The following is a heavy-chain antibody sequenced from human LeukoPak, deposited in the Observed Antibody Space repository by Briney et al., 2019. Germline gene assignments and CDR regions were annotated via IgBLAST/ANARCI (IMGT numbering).Heavy chain of an antibody. CDR1: GYTFTDYY. V-gene: IGHV1-46*01. D-gene: IGHD5-18*01. Sequence: VASVKISCKASGYTFTDYYMYWVRQAPGQGPECMGVIHPSGGGTTYAQKFQGRVTLTKDTATSTVYIELSSPRSDDTAVYYCARMAMDPAMVTNFFDLWGQGTLLIVSA. CDR2: IHPSGGGT. J-gene: IGHJ4*02. CDR3: ARMAMDPAMVTNFFDL.